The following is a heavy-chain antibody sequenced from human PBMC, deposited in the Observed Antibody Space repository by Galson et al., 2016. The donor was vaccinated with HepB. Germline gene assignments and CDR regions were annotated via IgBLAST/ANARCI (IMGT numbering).Heavy chain of an antibody. CDR2: ISGSGRST. D-gene: IGHD3-16*01. Sequence: SLRLSCAASGFTFSTYAMHWVRQAPGKGLEWVSGISGSGRSTFYADSVKGRLTISRDNSKNTLFLQVRSLRVEDTAVYYCAKDGPDAYSYGLEYWGRGTLVTVSS. CDR3: AKDGPDAYSYGLEY. J-gene: IGHJ4*02. CDR1: GFTFSTYA. V-gene: IGHV3-23*01.